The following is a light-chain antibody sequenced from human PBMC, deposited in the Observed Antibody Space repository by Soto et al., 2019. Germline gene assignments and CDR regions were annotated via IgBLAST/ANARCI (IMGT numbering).Light chain of an antibody. CDR3: QQYNNWPPGT. CDR1: QRVSSN. CDR2: GAS. J-gene: IGKJ1*01. V-gene: IGKV3-15*01. Sequence: EIVMTQSAATLSVSPGERATLSCRASQRVSSNLAWYQQKPGQAPRLLIYGASTRSTGIPARFSGSGSGTEFTLTISSLQSEDFAVYYCQQYNNWPPGTFGQGTKVEIK.